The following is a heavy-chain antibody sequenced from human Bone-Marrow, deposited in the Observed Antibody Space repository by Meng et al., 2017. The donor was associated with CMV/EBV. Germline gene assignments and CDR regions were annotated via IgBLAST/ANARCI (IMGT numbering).Heavy chain of an antibody. CDR2: ISAYNGNT. CDR1: GYTFTSYG. J-gene: IGHJ4*02. V-gene: IGHV1-18*01. D-gene: IGHD3-3*01. Sequence: ASVKVSCKASGYTFTSYGISWVRQAPGQGLEWMGWISAYNGNTNYAQKLQGRVTMTTDTSTSTAYMELRSLRSDDTAVYYCAREELGVVTELFDYWGQGTLVTVYS. CDR3: AREELGVVTELFDY.